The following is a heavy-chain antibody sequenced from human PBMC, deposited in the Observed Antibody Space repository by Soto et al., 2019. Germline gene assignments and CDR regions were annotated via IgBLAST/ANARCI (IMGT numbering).Heavy chain of an antibody. V-gene: IGHV4-34*01. J-gene: IGHJ3*02. CDR1: GGSFSGYD. D-gene: IGHD1-26*01. CDR2: INHSGST. CDR3: AREVVGATYAFDI. Sequence: SETLSLTCAVYGGSFSGYDWSWIRQPPGKGLEWIGEINHSGSTNYNPSLKSRVTISVDTSKNQFSLKLSDVTAADTAVYYCAREVVGATYAFDIWGQGTMVTVSS.